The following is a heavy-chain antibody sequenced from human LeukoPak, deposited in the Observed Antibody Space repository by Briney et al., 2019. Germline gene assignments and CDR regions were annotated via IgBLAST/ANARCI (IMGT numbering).Heavy chain of an antibody. J-gene: IGHJ4*02. CDR1: AFTFSIYS. Sequence: GGSLRLSCAASAFTFSIYSMNWVRQAPGKGLEWVSSISSSGSSIYYADSLRGRFTVSRDNAKNSLFLQMNSLRDEDTAVYFCARGPSCSSTSCYTTGLFDYWGQGTLVTVSS. CDR2: ISSSGSSI. CDR3: ARGPSCSSTSCYTTGLFDY. V-gene: IGHV3-21*01. D-gene: IGHD2-2*01.